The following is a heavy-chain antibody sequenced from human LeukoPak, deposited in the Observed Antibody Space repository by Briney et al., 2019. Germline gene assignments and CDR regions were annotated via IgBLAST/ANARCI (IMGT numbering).Heavy chain of an antibody. V-gene: IGHV3-23*01. CDR3: ARASGIYGRGWYFDY. D-gene: IGHD6-19*01. J-gene: IGHJ4*02. CDR1: GFTFNNYV. CDR2: INGGGYNT. Sequence: GGSLRLSCAASGFTFNNYVMSWVRQAPGKGLEWVSTINGGGYNTYYADSVKGRFTISRDNSKNTLSLQVNTLRAEDTAVYYCARASGIYGRGWYFDYGGQGTLVTVSS.